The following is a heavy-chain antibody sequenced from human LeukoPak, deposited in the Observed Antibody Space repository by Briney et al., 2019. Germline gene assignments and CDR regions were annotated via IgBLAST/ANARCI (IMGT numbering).Heavy chain of an antibody. CDR2: IYYSGST. Sequence: SETLSLTCTVSGGSISSYYWSWIRQPPGKGLEWIGYIYYSGSTNYNPSLKSRVTISVDTSKNQFSLKLSSVTAADTAVYYCARGGADGGKGRDGSRGKTPSRHPDAFDIWGQGTMVTVSS. V-gene: IGHV4-59*08. CDR1: GGSISSYY. J-gene: IGHJ3*02. D-gene: IGHD4-23*01. CDR3: ARGGADGGKGRDGSRGKTPSRHPDAFDI.